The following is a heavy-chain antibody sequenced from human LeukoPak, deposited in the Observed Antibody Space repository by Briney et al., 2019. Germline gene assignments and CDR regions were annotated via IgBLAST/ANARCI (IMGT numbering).Heavy chain of an antibody. CDR3: ARAKRNLEMATISFFDSFLDYYYGMDV. CDR2: IIPILGTA. V-gene: IGHV1-69*13. D-gene: IGHD5-24*01. Sequence: SVKVSCTASGGTFSSYAISWVRQAPGQGLEWMGGIIPILGTANYAQKFQGRVTITADESTSTAYMELSSLRSEDTAVYYCARAKRNLEMATISFFDSFLDYYYGMDVWGQGTTVTVSS. CDR1: GGTFSSYA. J-gene: IGHJ6*02.